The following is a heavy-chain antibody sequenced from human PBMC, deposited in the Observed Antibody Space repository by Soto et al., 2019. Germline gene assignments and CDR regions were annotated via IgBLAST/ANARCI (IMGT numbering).Heavy chain of an antibody. V-gene: IGHV1-58*01. D-gene: IGHD5-12*01. Sequence: SVKVSCKASGSTFTSSAVQWVRQARGQRLEWIGWIVVGSGHTNYEQKLQERVTITRDLSTSTAYMELSSLRSDDTAVYYCAREGVAPYYYYGMDVWGQGTPVTVSS. CDR3: AREGVAPYYYYGMDV. CDR2: IVVGSGHT. J-gene: IGHJ6*02. CDR1: GSTFTSSA.